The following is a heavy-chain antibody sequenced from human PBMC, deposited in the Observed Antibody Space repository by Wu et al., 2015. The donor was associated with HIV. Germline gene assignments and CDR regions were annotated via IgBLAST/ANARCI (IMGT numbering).Heavy chain of an antibody. Sequence: QVQLVQSGAEVKKPGSSVKVSCKASGGTFSRNAINWVRQAPGQGLEWMGRINPNTGGADSAEKFQGRVTMTRDTSISTAYMELSRLRSDDTAVYYCARCLYYGSSGPSGRRGDQG. J-gene: IGHJ3*01. D-gene: IGHD3-10*01. CDR2: INPNTGGA. CDR1: GGTFSRNA. CDR3: ARCLYYGSSGPSGRR. V-gene: IGHV1-2*02.